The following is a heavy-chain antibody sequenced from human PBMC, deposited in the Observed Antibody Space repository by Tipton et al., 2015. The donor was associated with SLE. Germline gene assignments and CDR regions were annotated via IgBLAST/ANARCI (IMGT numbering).Heavy chain of an antibody. CDR1: GGSISSYY. CDR3: ARLRLSGFDI. Sequence: TLSLTCTVSGGSISSYYWSWIRQPPGKGLEWIGYIYYSGSTNYNPSLKSRVTISVDTSKNQFSLRLSSMTAADTAVYYCARLRLSGFDIWGQGKMVTVSS. V-gene: IGHV4-59*07. CDR2: IYYSGST. J-gene: IGHJ3*02. D-gene: IGHD2/OR15-2a*01.